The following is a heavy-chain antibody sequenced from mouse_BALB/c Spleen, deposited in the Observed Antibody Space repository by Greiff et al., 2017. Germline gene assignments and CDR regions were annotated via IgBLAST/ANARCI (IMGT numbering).Heavy chain of an antibody. J-gene: IGHJ4*01. CDR3: ARDGNTGYAMDY. CDR2: IDPSDSET. D-gene: IGHD2-1*01. Sequence: QVQLQQPGAELVKPGAPVKLSCKASGYTFTSYWMNWVKQRPGRGLEWIGRIDPSDSETHYNQKFKDKATLTVDKSSSTAYIQLSSLTSEDSAVYYCARDGNTGYAMDYWGQGTSVTGSS. CDR1: GYTFTSYW. V-gene: IGHV1-69*02.